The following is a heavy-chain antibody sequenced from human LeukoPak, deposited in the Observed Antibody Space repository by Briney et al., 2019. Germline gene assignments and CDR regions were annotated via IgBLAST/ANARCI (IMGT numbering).Heavy chain of an antibody. CDR2: LYSDGNT. CDR1: GFTVITND. J-gene: IGHJ4*02. CDR3: ARGVGPLAANTLAY. Sequence: GGSLRLSSAASGFTVITNDMTWVRQAPGKGLEWVSVLYSDGNTKYADSVQGRFTISRDNSKNTLYLEMNSLSPDDTAVYYCARGVGPLAANTLAYWGQGTLVTVSS. V-gene: IGHV3-53*01. D-gene: IGHD3-16*01.